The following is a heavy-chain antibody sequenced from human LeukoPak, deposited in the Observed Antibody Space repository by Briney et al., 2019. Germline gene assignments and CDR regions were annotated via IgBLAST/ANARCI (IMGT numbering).Heavy chain of an antibody. V-gene: IGHV1-69*04. D-gene: IGHD3-10*01. CDR2: IIPIFGIA. J-gene: IGHJ6*02. CDR3: ASSSGGRMVRGVMDV. CDR1: GGTFSSYA. Sequence: SVKVSCKASGGTFSSYAIRWVRQAPGQGLEWMGRIIPIFGIANYAQKFQGRVTITADKSTSTAYMELSSLRSEDTAVYYCASSSGGRMVRGVMDVWGQGTTVTVSS.